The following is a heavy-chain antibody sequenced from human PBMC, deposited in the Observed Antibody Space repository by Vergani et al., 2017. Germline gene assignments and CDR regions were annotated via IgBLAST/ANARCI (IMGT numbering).Heavy chain of an antibody. D-gene: IGHD5-18*01. Sequence: QVQLVQSGAEVKKPGSSVKVSCKASGGTFSSYAISWVRQAPGQGLEWMRGIIPIFGTANYAQKFQGRVTITADESTSTAYMELSSLRSEDTAVYYCASVPVVDTAMVVSDYYYGMDVWGQGTTVTVSS. V-gene: IGHV1-69*12. CDR3: ASVPVVDTAMVVSDYYYGMDV. CDR1: GGTFSSYA. CDR2: IIPIFGTA. J-gene: IGHJ6*02.